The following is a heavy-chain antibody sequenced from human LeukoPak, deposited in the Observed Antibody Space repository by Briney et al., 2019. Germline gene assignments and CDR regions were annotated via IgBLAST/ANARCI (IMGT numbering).Heavy chain of an antibody. CDR1: GGTFSSYA. J-gene: IGHJ4*02. Sequence: ASVKVSCKASGGTFSSYAISWVRQAPGQGLEWMGGIIPIFGTANYAQKFQGRVTIIADESTSTAHMELSSLRSEDTAVYYCARDRYSGSYFPHFDYWGQGTLVTVSS. CDR2: IIPIFGTA. D-gene: IGHD1-26*01. V-gene: IGHV1-69*01. CDR3: ARDRYSGSYFPHFDY.